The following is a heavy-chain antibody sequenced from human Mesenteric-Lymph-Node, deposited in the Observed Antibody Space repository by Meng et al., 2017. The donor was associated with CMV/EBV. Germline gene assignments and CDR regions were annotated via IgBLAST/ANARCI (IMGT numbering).Heavy chain of an antibody. CDR2: IYYSGST. D-gene: IGHD1-1*01. CDR3: ARVGTATGFDY. J-gene: IGHJ4*02. CDR1: GGSISSYY. V-gene: IGHV4-59*01. Sequence: SETLSLTCTVSGGSISSYYWSWIRQPPGKGLEWIGYIYYSGSTNYNPSLKRRVTISVDTSKNQFSLKLSSVTAADTAVYYCARVGTATGFDYWGQGTLVTVSS.